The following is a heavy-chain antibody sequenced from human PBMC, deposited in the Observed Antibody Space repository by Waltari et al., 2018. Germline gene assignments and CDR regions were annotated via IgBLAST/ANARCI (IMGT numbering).Heavy chain of an antibody. V-gene: IGHV3-48*03. CDR1: GFTFSSYE. J-gene: IGHJ6*02. D-gene: IGHD6-13*01. CDR3: ARDYDNYSSTWYSPSRYYYGMDV. Sequence: EVQLVQSGGGLVQPGGSLRLSCAASGFTFSSYEMNWVRQAPGKGLEWVSYISGSGTTMYYTDAVKGRVTISRDNAKNSLYRQMNSLRAEDTAVYYCARDYDNYSSTWYSPSRYYYGMDVWGQGTTVTVSS. CDR2: ISGSGTTM.